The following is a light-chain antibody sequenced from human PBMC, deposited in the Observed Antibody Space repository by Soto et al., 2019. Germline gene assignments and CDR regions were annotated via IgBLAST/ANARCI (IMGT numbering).Light chain of an antibody. V-gene: IGKV3-15*01. J-gene: IGKJ5*01. CDR3: QQRSS. CDR1: QRISRN. Sequence: EIVMTQSPATLSVSPGESATLSCRAGQRISRNLAWYQQKPGQAPRLLIYGASTRATGIPARFSGSGSGTEFTLTISSLQSEDFAVYYCQQRSSFGQGTRLEI. CDR2: GAS.